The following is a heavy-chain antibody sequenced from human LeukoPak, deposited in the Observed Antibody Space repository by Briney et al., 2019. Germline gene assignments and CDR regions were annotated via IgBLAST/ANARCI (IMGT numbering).Heavy chain of an antibody. J-gene: IGHJ5*02. CDR3: AGHRPYCSSTSCYQGWSDP. D-gene: IGHD2-2*01. CDR1: GYSFTSYW. Sequence: HGESLKISCKGSGYSFTSYWIGWVRQMPGKGLEWMGIIYPGDSDTRYSPSFQGQVTISADKSISTAYLQWSSLKASDTAMYYCAGHRPYCSSTSCYQGWSDPWGQGTLVTVSS. V-gene: IGHV5-51*01. CDR2: IYPGDSDT.